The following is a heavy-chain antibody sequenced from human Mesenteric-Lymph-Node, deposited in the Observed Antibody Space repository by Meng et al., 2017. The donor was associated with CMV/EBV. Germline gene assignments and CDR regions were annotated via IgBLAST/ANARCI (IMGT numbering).Heavy chain of an antibody. J-gene: IGHJ4*02. CDR2: IYYSGST. Sequence: SETLSLTCTVSGGSVSSGSYYWNWIRQPPGKGLEWIGYIYYSGSTNYNPSLKSRVTISVDTSKNQFSLKLSSVTAADTAVYYCARSPHSYYDFWSGFDYWGQGTLVTVSS. CDR3: ARSPHSYYDFWSGFDY. CDR1: GGSVSSGSYY. D-gene: IGHD3-3*01. V-gene: IGHV4-61*01.